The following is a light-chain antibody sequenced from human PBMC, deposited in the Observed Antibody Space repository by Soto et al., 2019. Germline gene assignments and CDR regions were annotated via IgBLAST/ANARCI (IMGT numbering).Light chain of an antibody. V-gene: IGLV1-44*01. CDR2: EVI. J-gene: IGLJ2*01. CDR3: SSYAGSNNLHVL. CDR1: SSNIGSNT. Sequence: QSLLTQPPSASGTPGHRVTISCSGGSSNIGSNTVNWYQHLPGAAPKLLIYEVIKRPSGVPDRFSGSKSGNTASLTVSGLQAEDEADYYCSSYAGSNNLHVLFGGGTKLTVL.